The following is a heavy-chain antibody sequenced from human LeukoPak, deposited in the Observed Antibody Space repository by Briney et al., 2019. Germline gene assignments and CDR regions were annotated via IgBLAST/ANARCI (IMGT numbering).Heavy chain of an antibody. D-gene: IGHD4-23*01. CDR3: ARGGGGGNSTYYYMDV. CDR2: INHSGST. V-gene: IGHV4-34*01. CDR1: GGSFSGYY. Sequence: SETLSLTCAVYGGSFSGYYWSWIRQPPGKGLEWIGEINHSGSTNYNPSLKSRVTISVDTSKNQFSLKLSSVTAADTAVYYCARGGGGGNSTYYYMDVWGKGTTVTVSS. J-gene: IGHJ6*03.